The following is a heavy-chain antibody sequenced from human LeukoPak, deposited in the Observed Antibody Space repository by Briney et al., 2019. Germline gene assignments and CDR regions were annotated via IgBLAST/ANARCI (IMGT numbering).Heavy chain of an antibody. V-gene: IGHV1-24*01. CDR2: FIPEVGET. CDR3: ATGSSGYYAPFDY. J-gene: IGHJ4*02. CDR1: GYTLTELS. Sequence: GASVKVSCKVSGYTLTELSTHWVRQAPGKGLEWMGSFIPEVGETIYAQKFQGRVTMTEDTSTDTAYMELSSLRSEDTAMYYCATGSSGYYAPFDYWGQGTLVTVSS. D-gene: IGHD3-22*01.